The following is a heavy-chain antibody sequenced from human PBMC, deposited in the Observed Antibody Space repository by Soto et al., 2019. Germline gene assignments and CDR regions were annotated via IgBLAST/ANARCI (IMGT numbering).Heavy chain of an antibody. V-gene: IGHV3-7*03. J-gene: IGHJ6*02. Sequence: GGSLRLSCAASGFTFSSYWMSWVRQAPGKGLEWVANIKQDGSEKYYVDSVKGRFTISRDNAKNSLYLQMNSLRAEDTALYYCARDMIGDFFPTYYKVYYYAIDVPAQGSTDTGS. CDR2: IKQDGSEK. CDR3: ARDMIGDFFPTYYKVYYYAIDV. CDR1: GFTFSSYW. D-gene: IGHD3-10*01.